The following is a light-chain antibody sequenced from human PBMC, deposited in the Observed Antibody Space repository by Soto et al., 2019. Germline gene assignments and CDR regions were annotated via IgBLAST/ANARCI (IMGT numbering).Light chain of an antibody. CDR1: QSVDSN. CDR3: QQDDNWPLT. V-gene: IGKV3D-15*01. CDR2: GAS. Sequence: EIVISQSPATLSVSQGERATLSCRASQSVDSNLAWYQQKPGQAPRLLIFGASTRATGIPARFSGSGSGTDFTLTISSLQSEDFGVYFCQQDDNWPLTFGGGTKVDIK. J-gene: IGKJ4*01.